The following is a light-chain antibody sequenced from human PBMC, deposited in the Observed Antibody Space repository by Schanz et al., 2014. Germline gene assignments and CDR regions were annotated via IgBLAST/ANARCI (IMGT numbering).Light chain of an antibody. J-gene: IGLJ3*02. V-gene: IGLV1-40*01. CDR2: ANT. CDR3: SSYAGSSNLV. Sequence: QSVLTQPPSVSGAPGQRVTISCTGSSSNIGAGYDVHWYQLLPGTAPKLLIYANTNRPSGVPDRFSGSKSGTSASLAITGLQTEDEADYYCSSYAGSSNLVFGGGTKLTVL. CDR1: SSNIGAGYD.